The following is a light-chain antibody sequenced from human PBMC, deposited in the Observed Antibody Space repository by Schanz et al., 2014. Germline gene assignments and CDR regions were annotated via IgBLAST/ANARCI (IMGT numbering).Light chain of an antibody. CDR3: SSYAGSNTLV. J-gene: IGLJ2*01. V-gene: IGLV2-11*01. CDR1: SGDVGEYNY. CDR2: DVS. Sequence: QSALTQPRSMSGSPGQSVTISCTGTSGDVGEYNYVSWFQQYPGKAPKLMIYDVSTRPLGVPDRFSGSKSGNTASLTVSGLQAEDEADYYCSSYAGSNTLVFGGGTKLTVL.